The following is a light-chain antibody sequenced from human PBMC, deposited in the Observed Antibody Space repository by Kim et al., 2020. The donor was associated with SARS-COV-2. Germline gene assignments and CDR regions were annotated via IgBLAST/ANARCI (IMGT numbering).Light chain of an antibody. Sequence: ASVGDRVTITCRASQGISNYLAWYQQKPGKVPKVLIYAASTLQSGVPSRFSGSGSGTDFTLTISSPQPEDVATYYCQKYNSAPRTFGQGTKVDIK. CDR2: AAS. J-gene: IGKJ1*01. V-gene: IGKV1-27*01. CDR3: QKYNSAPRT. CDR1: QGISNY.